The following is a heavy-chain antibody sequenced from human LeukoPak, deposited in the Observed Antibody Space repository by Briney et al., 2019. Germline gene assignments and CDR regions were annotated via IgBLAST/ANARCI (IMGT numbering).Heavy chain of an antibody. D-gene: IGHD4-11*01. CDR1: GFSFSGYW. CDR3: ARRGSTAY. J-gene: IGHJ4*02. V-gene: IGHV3-7*03. CDR2: IKEDGSEK. Sequence: PGGSLRLSCAASGFSFSGYWMTWGRQAPGKGLEWVANIKEDGSEKYYADFVKGRFTISRDNAKNSLDLQMNSLRAEDTAVYYCARRGSTAYWGQGTLVTVSS.